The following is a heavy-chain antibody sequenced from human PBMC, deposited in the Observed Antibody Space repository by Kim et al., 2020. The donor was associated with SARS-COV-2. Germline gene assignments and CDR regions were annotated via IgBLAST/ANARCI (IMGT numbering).Heavy chain of an antibody. D-gene: IGHD3-10*01. CDR1: GFTFDDYG. V-gene: IGHV3-20*01. CDR2: IYWNGCST. J-gene: IGHJ4*02. Sequence: GGSLRLSCAASGFTFDDYGMSWVRQAPGKGLEWVSGIYWNGCSTGYADSVKGRFTISRDNAKNSLSLQMNSLRAEDTALYHCARAYGSGSDSDYWGQGTLVTVS. CDR3: ARAYGSGSDSDY.